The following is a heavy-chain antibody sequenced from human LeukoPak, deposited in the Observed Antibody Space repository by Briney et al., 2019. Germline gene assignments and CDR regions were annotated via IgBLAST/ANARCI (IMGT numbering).Heavy chain of an antibody. CDR3: ARLRRYYDILTGYSHNYFDY. Sequence: ASVKVSCKASGYTFTGYYMHWVRQAPGQGLEWMGWINPNSGGTNYAQKFQGRVTMTRDTSISTAYIELSRLRSDDTAVYYCARLRRYYDILTGYSHNYFDYWGQGTLVTVSS. V-gene: IGHV1-2*02. CDR2: INPNSGGT. J-gene: IGHJ4*02. D-gene: IGHD3-9*01. CDR1: GYTFTGYY.